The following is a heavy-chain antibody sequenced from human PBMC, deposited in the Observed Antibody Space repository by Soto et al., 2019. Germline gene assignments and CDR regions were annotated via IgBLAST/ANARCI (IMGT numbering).Heavy chain of an antibody. CDR2: ISYDGSNK. V-gene: IGHV3-30*18. CDR3: AQYLLRPGRAYGMAV. Sequence: QVQLVESGGGVVQPGRSLRLSCAASGFTFSSYGMHWVRQAPGKGLEWVAVISYDGSNKYYADSVKGRFTISRDNSKNPLSLQMNSLSAEETAVCYCAQYLLRPGRAYGMAVWGQGATVTASS. CDR1: GFTFSSYG. J-gene: IGHJ6*02.